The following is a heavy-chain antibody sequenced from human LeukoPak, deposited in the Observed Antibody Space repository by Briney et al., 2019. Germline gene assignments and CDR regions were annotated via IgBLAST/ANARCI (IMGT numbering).Heavy chain of an antibody. D-gene: IGHD6-13*01. CDR2: IWYDGSNK. V-gene: IGHV3-33*06. J-gene: IGHJ6*03. CDR1: GFTFSNYG. Sequence: GGSLRLSCAACGFTFSNYGMRWVRQAPGKGLEWVAVIWYDGSNKYYADSVKGRFTISRDNSKNTLYLQTNSLRVEDTAVYYCAKEDSSSRYSNHYYYMDVWGKGTTVTVSS. CDR3: AKEDSSSRYSNHYYYMDV.